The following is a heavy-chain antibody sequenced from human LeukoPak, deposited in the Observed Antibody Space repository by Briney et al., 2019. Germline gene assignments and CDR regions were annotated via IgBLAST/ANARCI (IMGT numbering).Heavy chain of an antibody. V-gene: IGHV3-74*01. D-gene: IGHD1-26*01. CDR3: AISRYSGTSLDY. J-gene: IGHJ4*02. CDR1: GFTFGNSW. CDR2: INADGSTA. Sequence: PGGSLRLSCAASGFTFGNSWVHWVRQAPGKGLVWVSLINADGSTATYADSVKGRFTISRDNARNTLSLQMNSLTIEDTAVYYCAISRYSGTSLDYWGQGSLVTVPS.